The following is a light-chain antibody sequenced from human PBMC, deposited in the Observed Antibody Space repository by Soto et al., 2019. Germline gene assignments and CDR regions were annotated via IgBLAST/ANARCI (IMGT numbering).Light chain of an antibody. J-gene: IGLJ1*01. CDR2: EVT. V-gene: IGLV2-14*01. Sequence: QSVLTQPASVSGCPGQSITISCTGTSSDVGTYNYVSWYQQHPGKAPKVMIYEVTYRPSGVSNRFSGSKSGNTASLTISGLQAEDEAEYYCSSYTGSSTLYVFGTGTKVTVL. CDR1: SSDVGTYNY. CDR3: SSYTGSSTLYV.